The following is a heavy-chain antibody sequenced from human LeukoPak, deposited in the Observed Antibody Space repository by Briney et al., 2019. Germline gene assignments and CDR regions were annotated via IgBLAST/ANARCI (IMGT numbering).Heavy chain of an antibody. J-gene: IGHJ4*02. CDR1: GFTFSSYG. Sequence: GGTLRLSCAASGFTFSSYGMSWVRQAPGKGLEWVSVIYSGGSTYYADSVRGRFTISRDNSKNTLYLQMNSLRAEDTAVYYCARDPPDGYKTWGQGTLVTVSS. CDR3: ARDPPDGYKT. D-gene: IGHD5-24*01. CDR2: IYSGGST. V-gene: IGHV3-66*01.